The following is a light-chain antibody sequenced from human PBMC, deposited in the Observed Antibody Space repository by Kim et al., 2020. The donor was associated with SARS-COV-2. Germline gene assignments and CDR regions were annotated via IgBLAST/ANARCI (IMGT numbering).Light chain of an antibody. Sequence: AIQLTQSPSSLSASVGDRVTITCRASQGISSALAWYQQKPGKAPKLLIYDATSLESGVPSRFSGSGSGTDFTLTISSLQPEDFATYYCQQFNSYPSIIFGGGTKLEI. CDR2: DAT. V-gene: IGKV1-13*02. J-gene: IGKJ4*01. CDR1: QGISSA. CDR3: QQFNSYPSII.